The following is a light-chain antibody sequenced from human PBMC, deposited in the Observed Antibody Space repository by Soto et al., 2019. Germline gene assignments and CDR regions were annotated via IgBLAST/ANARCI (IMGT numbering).Light chain of an antibody. CDR1: SSDVGAYNS. Sequence: QSVLTQPPSASGSPGQSVTISCTGTSSDVGAYNSVSWYQHYPGKAPKLLIYEVSKRPSGVPDRFSGSKSGNTASLTVSGLQAEDEADYYCISYAGATNLVFGGGTKLTVL. V-gene: IGLV2-8*01. J-gene: IGLJ2*01. CDR2: EVS. CDR3: ISYAGATNLV.